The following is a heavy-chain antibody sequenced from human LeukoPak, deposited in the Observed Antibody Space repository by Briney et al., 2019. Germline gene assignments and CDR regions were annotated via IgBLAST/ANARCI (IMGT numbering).Heavy chain of an antibody. Sequence: PSETLSLTCAVYGGSFSGYYWSWIRQPPGKGPEWIGEINHSGSTNYNPSLKSRVTISVDTSKNQFSLKLSSVTAADTAVYYCARGRRRWYCSSTSCSTFDPWGQGTLVTVSS. J-gene: IGHJ5*02. D-gene: IGHD2-2*02. CDR3: ARGRRRWYCSSTSCSTFDP. CDR1: GGSFSGYY. V-gene: IGHV4-34*01. CDR2: INHSGST.